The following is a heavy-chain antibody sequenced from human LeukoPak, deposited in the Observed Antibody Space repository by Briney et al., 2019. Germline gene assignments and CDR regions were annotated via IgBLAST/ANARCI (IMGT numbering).Heavy chain of an antibody. J-gene: IGHJ5*01. V-gene: IGHV3-7*01. D-gene: IGHD6-13*01. CDR2: IKQDGSET. CDR1: GFTFSSYS. Sequence: GGSLRLSCAASGFTFSSYSMNWVRQAPGRGLEWVANIKQDGSETYYVDSVRGRFTISRDNVKNLLYLQMNSLRAEDTAVYYCAGERPSSSWYDFWGQGTLVTVSS. CDR3: AGERPSSSWYDF.